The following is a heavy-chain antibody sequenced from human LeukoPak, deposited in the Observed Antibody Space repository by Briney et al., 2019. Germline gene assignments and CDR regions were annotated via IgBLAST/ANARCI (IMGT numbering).Heavy chain of an antibody. CDR3: AKVIAVAGIFDY. CDR2: ISGSGGGT. D-gene: IGHD6-19*01. Sequence: GGSLRLSCAASGFTFSSYGMSWVRQAPGKGLEWVSAISGSGGGTYYADSVKGRFTISRDNSKNTLYLQMNSLRAEDTAVYYCAKVIAVAGIFDYWGQGTLVTVSS. V-gene: IGHV3-23*01. CDR1: GFTFSSYG. J-gene: IGHJ4*02.